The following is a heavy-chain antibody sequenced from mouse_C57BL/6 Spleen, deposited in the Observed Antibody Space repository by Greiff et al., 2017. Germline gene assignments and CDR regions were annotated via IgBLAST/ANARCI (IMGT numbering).Heavy chain of an antibody. CDR2: IYPGSGST. CDR3: ARGYYGSSYYYAMDY. V-gene: IGHV1-55*01. CDR1: GYTFTSYW. D-gene: IGHD1-1*01. Sequence: VQLQQPGAELVKPGASVKMSCKASGYTFTSYWITWVKQRPGQGLEWIGDIYPGSGSTNYNEKFKSKATLTVDTSSSPAYMQLSSLTSEDSAVYYCARGYYGSSYYYAMDYWGQGASVTVSS. J-gene: IGHJ4*01.